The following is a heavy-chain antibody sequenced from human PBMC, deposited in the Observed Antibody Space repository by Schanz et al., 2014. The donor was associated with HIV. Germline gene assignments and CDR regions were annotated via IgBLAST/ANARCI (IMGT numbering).Heavy chain of an antibody. Sequence: QVQLVESGGGVVQPGRSLRLSCAASGFTFRSYGMLWVRQAPGKGLEWVAVISYDGSDKYYADSVKGRFTISRDNSKTTLYLQMNSLRADDTAVYYCAKVSDNYGSGLDYWGQGTLVTVSP. CDR2: ISYDGSDK. CDR1: GFTFRSYG. J-gene: IGHJ4*02. V-gene: IGHV3-30*18. CDR3: AKVSDNYGSGLDY. D-gene: IGHD3-10*01.